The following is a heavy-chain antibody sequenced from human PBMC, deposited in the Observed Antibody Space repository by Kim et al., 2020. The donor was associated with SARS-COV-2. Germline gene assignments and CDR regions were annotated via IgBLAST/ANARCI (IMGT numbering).Heavy chain of an antibody. V-gene: IGHV1-24*01. CDR3: ATGYRDSSGYYLFDY. J-gene: IGHJ4*02. D-gene: IGHD3-22*01. Sequence: QKFQGRVPMTEDTSTDTAYLELSSLRSEDTAVYYCATGYRDSSGYYLFDYWGQGTLVTVSS.